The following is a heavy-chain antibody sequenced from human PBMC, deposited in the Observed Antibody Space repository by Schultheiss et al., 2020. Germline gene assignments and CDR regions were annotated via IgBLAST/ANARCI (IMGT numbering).Heavy chain of an antibody. V-gene: IGHV4-31*11. CDR3: AREAPYSSSWYSY. CDR2: IYYSGST. J-gene: IGHJ4*02. D-gene: IGHD6-13*01. CDR1: GGSFSGYY. Sequence: SETLSLTCAVYGGSFSGYYWSWIRQHPGKGLEWIGYIYYSGSTYYNPSLKSRVTISVDTSKNQFSLKLSSVTAADTAVYYCAREAPYSSSWYSYWGQGTLVTVSS.